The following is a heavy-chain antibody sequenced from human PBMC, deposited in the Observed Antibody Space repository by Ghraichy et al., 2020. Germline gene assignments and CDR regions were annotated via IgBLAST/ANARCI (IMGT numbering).Heavy chain of an antibody. V-gene: IGHV4-59*01. CDR3: ARDRENWFDP. CDR1: GGSISSYY. J-gene: IGHJ5*02. Sequence: SQTLSLTYTVSGGSISSYYWSWIRQPPGKGLEWIGYIYYSGSTNYNPSLKSRVTISVDTSKNQFSLKLSSVTAADTAVYYCARDRENWFDPWGQGTLVTVSS. CDR2: IYYSGST.